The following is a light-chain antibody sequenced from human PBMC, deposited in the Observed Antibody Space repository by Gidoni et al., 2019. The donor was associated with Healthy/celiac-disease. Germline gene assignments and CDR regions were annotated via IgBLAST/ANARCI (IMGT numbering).Light chain of an antibody. CDR3: QQYGSSPL. CDR1: QSVSSSY. V-gene: IGKV3-20*01. J-gene: IGKJ3*01. Sequence: EIVLTQSPGTLSLSPGERATLSCRASQSVSSSYLAWYQQKPTQAPRLLIYGASSRATGIPDRFSGSGSGTDSTLTISRLEPEDFAVYYCQQYGSSPLFGPGTKVDIK. CDR2: GAS.